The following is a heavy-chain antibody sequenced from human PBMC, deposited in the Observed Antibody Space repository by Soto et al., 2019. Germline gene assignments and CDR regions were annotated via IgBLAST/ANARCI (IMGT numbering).Heavy chain of an antibody. D-gene: IGHD3-10*01. Sequence: SETLSLTCAVYGGSFSGYYWSWIRQPPGKGLEWIGEINHSGSTNYNPSLKSRVTISVDTSKNQFSLKLSSVTAADTAVYYCARGRGYGSGSYSDYWGQGTLVTVSS. CDR3: ARGRGYGSGSYSDY. J-gene: IGHJ4*02. CDR1: GGSFSGYY. CDR2: INHSGST. V-gene: IGHV4-34*01.